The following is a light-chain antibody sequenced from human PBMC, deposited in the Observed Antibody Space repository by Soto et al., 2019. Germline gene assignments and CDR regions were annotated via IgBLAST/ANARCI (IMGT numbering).Light chain of an antibody. CDR3: QQFRRYPIT. V-gene: IGKV1-9*01. CDR2: AAS. J-gene: IGKJ5*01. Sequence: DMQWTQYPNSLSASVGDRVTITCRASQGISSYLAWYQQKPGKAPKLLIYAASTLQSGVPLRFSCSGSGTAFTLTISCRQPEDFAPYYCQQFRRYPITFGEGTRLEIK. CDR1: QGISSY.